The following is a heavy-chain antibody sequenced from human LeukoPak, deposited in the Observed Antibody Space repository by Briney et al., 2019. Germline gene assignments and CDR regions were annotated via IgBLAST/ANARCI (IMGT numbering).Heavy chain of an antibody. D-gene: IGHD3-3*01. CDR2: ISSSSSTI. Sequence: GGSLRLSCAASGFTFSSYSMNWVRQAPGKGLEWVSYISSSSSTIYYADSVKGRFTISRDNAKNSLYLQMNSLRAEDMAVYYCAGGGDFWSGQGWFDPWGQGTLVTVSS. J-gene: IGHJ5*02. V-gene: IGHV3-48*04. CDR1: GFTFSSYS. CDR3: AGGGDFWSGQGWFDP.